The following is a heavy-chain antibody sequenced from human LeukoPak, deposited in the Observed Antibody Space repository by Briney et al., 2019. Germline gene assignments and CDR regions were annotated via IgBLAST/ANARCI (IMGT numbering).Heavy chain of an antibody. J-gene: IGHJ3*02. CDR1: GGSISIYH. CDR2: IYSSGSS. Sequence: PSETLSLTCTVSGGSISIYHWSWTRQPAGKGLEWIGRIYSSGSSNYSPSLRSRVTISVDKSKNHFSLKLSSVTAADTAMYYCARDRVGGYYDDAFDIWGQGTMVTVSS. CDR3: ARDRVGGYYDDAFDI. D-gene: IGHD3-22*01. V-gene: IGHV4-4*07.